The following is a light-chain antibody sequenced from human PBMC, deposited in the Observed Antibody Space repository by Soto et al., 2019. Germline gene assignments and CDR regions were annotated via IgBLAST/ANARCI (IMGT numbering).Light chain of an antibody. CDR1: QSGSNN. Sequence: IVMTQSPASLSVSPGEGATLSCRASQSGSNNLAWYQQKPGQAPRLLIYGASTRATGIPARFSGSGSGTDFTPTISSLQSVDFAVYYCQQYNNWPRGTLGQGTKVEIK. CDR2: GAS. J-gene: IGKJ1*01. V-gene: IGKV3-15*01. CDR3: QQYNNWPRGT.